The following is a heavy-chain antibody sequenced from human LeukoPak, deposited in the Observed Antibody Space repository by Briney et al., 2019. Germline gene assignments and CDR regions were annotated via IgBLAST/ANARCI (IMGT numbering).Heavy chain of an antibody. V-gene: IGHV3-15*01. CDR1: RFTFSNAW. Sequence: PGGSLRLSCAASRFTFSNAWMSWVRQAPGKGLEWVGRIKSKTDGGTTDYAEPVKGRFTISRDDSKKTLYLQMNSLKTEDTALYYCAAVSVDYGDSSFDFWGQGTLVTVSS. CDR2: IKSKTDGGTT. D-gene: IGHD4-17*01. CDR3: AAVSVDYGDSSFDF. J-gene: IGHJ4*02.